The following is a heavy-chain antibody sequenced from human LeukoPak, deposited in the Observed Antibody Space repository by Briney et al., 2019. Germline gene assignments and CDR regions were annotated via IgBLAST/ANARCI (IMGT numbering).Heavy chain of an antibody. CDR3: ARRSVYDIRLFDY. CDR2: IDPSDSYT. CDR1: GYSFTNYW. D-gene: IGHD2-8*01. J-gene: IGHJ4*02. Sequence: GESLKISCKGSGYSFTNYWIDWVRKMPGKGLEWMGRIDPSDSYTNYSPSFQGHVTISADKSISTAYLQWSSLKASDTAMYYCARRSVYDIRLFDYWGQGTLVTVSS. V-gene: IGHV5-10-1*01.